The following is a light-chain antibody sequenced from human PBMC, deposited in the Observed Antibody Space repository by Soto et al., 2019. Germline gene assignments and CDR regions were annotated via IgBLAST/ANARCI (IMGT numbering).Light chain of an antibody. V-gene: IGKV3-11*01. CDR1: QSVGSN. Sequence: EIVLTQSPATLSLSPGEGATLSCRASQSVGSNLAWYQQKPGQAPRLLIYDASNRATGIPARFSGSGSGTDFTLTISSLEPEDFAVYYGQQRSNWPPIFTFGPGTKVDIK. CDR3: QQRSNWPPIFT. J-gene: IGKJ3*01. CDR2: DAS.